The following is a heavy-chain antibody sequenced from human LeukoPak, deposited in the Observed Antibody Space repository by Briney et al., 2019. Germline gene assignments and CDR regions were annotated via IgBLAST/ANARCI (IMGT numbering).Heavy chain of an antibody. Sequence: GGSLRLSCAASGFTFSSYDMHWVRQATGKGLEWVSAIGTAGNTYYPGSVKGRFTISRENAKNSLYLQMNSLRAGDTAVYHCARGGRGAFDIWGQGTMVTVSS. D-gene: IGHD5-24*01. CDR2: IGTAGNT. CDR1: GFTFSSYD. V-gene: IGHV3-13*01. CDR3: ARGGRGAFDI. J-gene: IGHJ3*02.